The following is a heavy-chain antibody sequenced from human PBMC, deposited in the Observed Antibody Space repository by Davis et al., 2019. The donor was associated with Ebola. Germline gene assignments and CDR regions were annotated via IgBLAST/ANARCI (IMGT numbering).Heavy chain of an antibody. CDR3: ARNAWLPSLHFDY. V-gene: IGHV1-69*13. J-gene: IGHJ4*02. CDR2: IIPIFGTA. Sequence: SVKVSCKASGGTFSSYAISWVRQAPGQGLEWMGGIIPIFGTANYAQKFQGRVTITADESTSTAYMELSSLRSEDTAIYYCARNAWLPSLHFDYWGRGTRVTVSS. D-gene: IGHD5-12*01. CDR1: GGTFSSYA.